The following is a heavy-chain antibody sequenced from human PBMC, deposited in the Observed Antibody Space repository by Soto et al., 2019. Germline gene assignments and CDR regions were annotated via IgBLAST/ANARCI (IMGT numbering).Heavy chain of an antibody. CDR3: ARAPRLKYSSSSESIDY. CDR1: SGSISSTNW. V-gene: IGHV4-4*02. CDR2: IYHSGST. Sequence: QVQLQESGPGLVKPSGTLSLTCAVSSGSISSTNWWSWVRQPPGKGLEWIGEIYHSGSTNYNPSLKSRVTISVDKSKNQFSLKLRSVTAADTAVYYCARAPRLKYSSSSESIDYWGQGTLVTVSS. J-gene: IGHJ4*02. D-gene: IGHD6-6*01.